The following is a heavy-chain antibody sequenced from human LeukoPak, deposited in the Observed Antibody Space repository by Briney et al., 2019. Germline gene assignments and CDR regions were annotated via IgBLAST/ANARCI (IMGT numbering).Heavy chain of an antibody. D-gene: IGHD2-2*01. V-gene: IGHV4-59*01. CDR1: GGSISTYY. J-gene: IGHJ5*02. CDR3: ARDMGYCSSTSCYGGWFDP. CDR2: IDYRGST. Sequence: SETLSLTCTVSGGSISTYYWSWIRQPPGKGLEWIAYIDYRGSTTYNPSLKSRVTISVDTSRNQFSLKLSSVTAADTAVYYCARDMGYCSSTSCYGGWFDPWGQGTLVTVSS.